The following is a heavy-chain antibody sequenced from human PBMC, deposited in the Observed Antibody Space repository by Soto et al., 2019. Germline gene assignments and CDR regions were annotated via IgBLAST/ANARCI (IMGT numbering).Heavy chain of an antibody. CDR1: GGSFSGYY. J-gene: IGHJ5*02. Sequence: PWETLSLTCAVYGGSFSGYYWSWIRQPPGKGLEWIGEINHSGSTNYNPSLKSRVTISVDTSKNQFSLKLSSVTAADTAVYYCARGFEGYCSGGSCDVDPWGQGTLVTVSS. V-gene: IGHV4-34*01. CDR2: INHSGST. CDR3: ARGFEGYCSGGSCDVDP. D-gene: IGHD2-15*01.